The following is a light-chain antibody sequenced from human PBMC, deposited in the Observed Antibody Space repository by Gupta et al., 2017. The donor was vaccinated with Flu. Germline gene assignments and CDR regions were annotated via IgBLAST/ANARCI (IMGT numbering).Light chain of an antibody. CDR3: MQAVQTQYS. CDR1: QSLLHSNGYNY. V-gene: IGKV2-28*01. CDR2: LGS. J-gene: IGKJ2*03. Sequence: DVVMTQSPLSLPVTPGEPASISCRSSQSLLHSNGYNYLDWYLQKPGQSPQLLIYLGSNRASGVPDRFSGSGSGTDFTLKISRVEAEDVGLYYCMQAVQTQYSFGQGTKLEIK.